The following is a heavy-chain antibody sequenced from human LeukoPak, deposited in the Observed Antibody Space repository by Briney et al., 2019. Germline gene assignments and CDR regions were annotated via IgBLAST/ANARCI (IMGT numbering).Heavy chain of an antibody. CDR2: INPNSGGT. V-gene: IGHV1-2*02. CDR3: ARAPSYYDSSGYIY. D-gene: IGHD3-22*01. CDR1: GYTFTGYY. J-gene: IGHJ4*02. Sequence: ASVKVSCKASGYTFTGYYMHWVRQAPGQGLEWMGWINPNSGGTNYAQKFQGRVTMTRDTSISTAYMELSRLRSDDTAVYYCARAPSYYDSSGYIYWGQGTLVTVSS.